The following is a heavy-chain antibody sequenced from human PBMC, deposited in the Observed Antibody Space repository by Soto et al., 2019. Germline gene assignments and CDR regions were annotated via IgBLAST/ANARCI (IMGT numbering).Heavy chain of an antibody. Sequence: QVRLVQSGAEVKKPGSSVKVSCEASGGTFSSYAVTWVRQAPGQGLEWMGGIIPIVTTPNYAQKFQGRLTISADKSTSTSYMELSSLRSEDTGVYYCATVGYNFWSRYHYYGMDVWAQGTTVIFSS. D-gene: IGHD3-3*01. CDR2: IIPIVTTP. CDR1: GGTFSSYA. J-gene: IGHJ6*02. CDR3: ATVGYNFWSRYHYYGMDV. V-gene: IGHV1-69*06.